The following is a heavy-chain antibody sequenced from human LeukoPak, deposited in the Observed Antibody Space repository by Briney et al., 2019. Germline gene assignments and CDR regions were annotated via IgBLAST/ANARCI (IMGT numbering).Heavy chain of an antibody. CDR1: GGSFSGYY. Sequence: SETLSLTCAVYGGSFSGYYWSWIRQPPGKGLEWIGEINHSGSTNCNPSLKSRVTISVDTSKNQFSLKLSSVTAADTAVYYCARGSGYYQYYFDYWGQGTLVTVSS. D-gene: IGHD2-2*01. V-gene: IGHV4-34*01. CDR2: INHSGST. CDR3: ARGSGYYQYYFDY. J-gene: IGHJ4*02.